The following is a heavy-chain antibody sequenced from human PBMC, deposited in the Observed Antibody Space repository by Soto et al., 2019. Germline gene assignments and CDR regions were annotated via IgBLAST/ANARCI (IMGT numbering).Heavy chain of an antibody. Sequence: GGSLRLSCAASGFTFSSYAMSWVRQAPGKGLEWVSAISGSGGSTYYADSVKGRYTISRDNSKNTPYLQMNSLRAEDTAVYYCAKLEYSSSSVYYYYMDVWGKGTTVTVSS. D-gene: IGHD6-6*01. J-gene: IGHJ6*03. CDR2: ISGSGGST. CDR3: AKLEYSSSSVYYYYMDV. CDR1: GFTFSSYA. V-gene: IGHV3-23*01.